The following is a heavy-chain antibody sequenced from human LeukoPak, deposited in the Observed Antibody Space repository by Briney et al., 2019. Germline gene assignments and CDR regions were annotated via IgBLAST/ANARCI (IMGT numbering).Heavy chain of an antibody. V-gene: IGHV4-4*07. CDR1: GGSISGYD. Sequence: SETLSLTWTLSGGSISGYDWSWTRQPAGKGLEWIGRIYTSGSTSYNPSLKSRVTISVDKSENQFSLQLTSVTAADTAVYYCASRSSGTGRASDIWGQRKMVTVSS. CDR3: ASRSSGTGRASDI. CDR2: IYTSGST. J-gene: IGHJ3*02. D-gene: IGHD3-10*01.